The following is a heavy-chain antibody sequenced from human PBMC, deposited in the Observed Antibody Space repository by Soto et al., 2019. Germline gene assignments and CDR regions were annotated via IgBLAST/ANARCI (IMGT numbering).Heavy chain of an antibody. CDR3: ARFRGDAFAI. J-gene: IGHJ3*02. CDR1: GFTFSNYW. Sequence: EVQLVESGGGLVQPGGSLRLSCAVSGFTFSNYWMHWVRQAPGKGLVWVSTISPDGTIPDYTDSVKGRLAISRDNAKSTMFLKINILRNEDTALYYCARFRGDAFAIWGQGTMVTVSS. V-gene: IGHV3-74*01. D-gene: IGHD3-10*01. CDR2: ISPDGTIP.